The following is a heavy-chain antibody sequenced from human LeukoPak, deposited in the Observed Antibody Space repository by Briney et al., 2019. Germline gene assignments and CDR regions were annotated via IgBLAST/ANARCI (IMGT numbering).Heavy chain of an antibody. Sequence: GGSLRLSCAASGFTFSSYEMNWVRQAPGKGLEWVAVISYDGSNKYYADSVKGRFTISRDNSKNTLYLQMNSLRAEDTAVYYCAKLILWFGDEFDYWGQGTLVTVSS. CDR1: GFTFSSYE. V-gene: IGHV3-30*18. D-gene: IGHD3-10*01. CDR3: AKLILWFGDEFDY. J-gene: IGHJ4*02. CDR2: ISYDGSNK.